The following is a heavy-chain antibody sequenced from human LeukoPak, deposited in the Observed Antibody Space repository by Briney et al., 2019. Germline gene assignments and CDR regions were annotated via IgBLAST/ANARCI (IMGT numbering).Heavy chain of an antibody. D-gene: IGHD3-22*01. Sequence: ASVKVSCKASGYTFTSSGISWVRQAPGQRLEWMGWISAYNGNTNYAQKLQGRVTMTTDTSTSTAYMELRSLRSDDTAVYYCARGDYYDSSGPFSYWGQGTLVTVSS. V-gene: IGHV1-18*01. CDR1: GYTFTSSG. CDR2: ISAYNGNT. J-gene: IGHJ4*02. CDR3: ARGDYYDSSGPFSY.